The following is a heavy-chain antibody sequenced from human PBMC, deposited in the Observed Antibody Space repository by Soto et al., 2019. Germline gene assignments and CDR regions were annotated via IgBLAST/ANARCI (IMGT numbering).Heavy chain of an antibody. D-gene: IGHD4-17*01. CDR1: GFNFSNYW. Sequence: EVQLVESGGGLVQPGGSLRLSCAASGFNFSNYWMSWVRQAPGKGLEWVDNIKQDGSEKYHVESVKDRFTISRDNAKNSLYLQMNSLRAEDTAVYYCARGDYGGDSGAYWGQGTLVTVSS. CDR2: IKQDGSEK. CDR3: ARGDYGGDSGAY. V-gene: IGHV3-7*03. J-gene: IGHJ4*02.